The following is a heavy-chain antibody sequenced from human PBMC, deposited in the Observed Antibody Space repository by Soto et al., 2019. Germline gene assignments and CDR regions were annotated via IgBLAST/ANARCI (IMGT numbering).Heavy chain of an antibody. CDR1: GYIFTTYD. V-gene: IGHV1-8*01. J-gene: IGHJ4*02. Sequence: ASVKVSCKASGYIFTTYDINWMRQAPGQGLEGLGWMMPDSGNTGYAQKFQGRVTMTRTASISTAYMELSSLTSEDTAVYYCARNKRETGDFDYWGQGTMVTVS. D-gene: IGHD7-27*01. CDR3: ARNKRETGDFDY. CDR2: MMPDSGNT.